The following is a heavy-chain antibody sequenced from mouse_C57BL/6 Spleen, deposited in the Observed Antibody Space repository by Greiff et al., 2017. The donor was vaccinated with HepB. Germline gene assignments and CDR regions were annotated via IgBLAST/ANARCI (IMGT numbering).Heavy chain of an antibody. Sequence: LQESGAELVRPGTSVKVSCKASGYAFTNYLIEWVKQRPGQGLEWIGVINPGSGGTNYNEKFKGKATLTADKSSSTAYMQLSSLTSEDSAVYFCARCDTTVVADYWGQGTTLTVSS. CDR2: INPGSGGT. CDR3: ARCDTTVVADY. D-gene: IGHD1-1*01. J-gene: IGHJ2*01. V-gene: IGHV1-54*01. CDR1: GYAFTNYL.